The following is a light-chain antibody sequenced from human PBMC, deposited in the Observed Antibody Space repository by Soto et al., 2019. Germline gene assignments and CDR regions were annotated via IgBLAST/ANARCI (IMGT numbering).Light chain of an antibody. CDR3: QHRYNWLIA. Sequence: EVVFTQSPDTLSLPPGERATLSCRASQSISSYLAWYQQKPGQAPRLLIYDASNRATGIPARFSGSGSGTDFTLTISSLEPEDFAVYYCQHRYNWLIAFGQGTRLEIK. V-gene: IGKV3-11*01. CDR1: QSISSY. J-gene: IGKJ5*01. CDR2: DAS.